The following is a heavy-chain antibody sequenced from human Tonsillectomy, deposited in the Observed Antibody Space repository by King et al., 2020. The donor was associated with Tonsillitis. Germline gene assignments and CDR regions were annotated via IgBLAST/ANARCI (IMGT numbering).Heavy chain of an antibody. Sequence: QLVQSGGGLVHPGGSLRLSCAASGFTLSIYAMSWVRQAPGMGLEWDSVISGSAGTTYYADSVGGRVTISRDISKNTRYLQMNSLSAEDTAVYYCAKPKESGSYVYFDYWGQGTLVTVSS. J-gene: IGHJ4*02. D-gene: IGHD1-26*01. CDR1: GFTLSIYA. CDR3: AKPKESGSYVYFDY. CDR2: ISGSAGTT. V-gene: IGHV3-23*04.